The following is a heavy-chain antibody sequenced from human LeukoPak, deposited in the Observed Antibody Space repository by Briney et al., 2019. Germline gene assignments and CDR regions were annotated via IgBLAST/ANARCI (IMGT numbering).Heavy chain of an antibody. V-gene: IGHV3-21*01. CDR1: GFTFSTYA. D-gene: IGHD3-22*01. CDR2: ISSGGSYI. CDR3: ARDQYYYDSTEYYDANNFDF. J-gene: IGHJ4*02. Sequence: GGSLRLSCAASGFTFSTYAMSWVRQAPGKGLEWVSAISSGGSYIYYADSVKGRFTISRDDAKKSLYLQMNSLRAEDTAVYYCARDQYYYDSTEYYDANNFDFWGQGTLVTVSS.